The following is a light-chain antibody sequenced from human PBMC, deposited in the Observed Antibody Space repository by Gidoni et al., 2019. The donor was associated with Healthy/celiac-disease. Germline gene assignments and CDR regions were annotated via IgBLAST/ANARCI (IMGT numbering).Light chain of an antibody. CDR1: QSVRSY. V-gene: IGKV3-15*01. CDR3: QQYNNWPPT. CDR2: GAS. J-gene: IGKJ1*01. Sequence: EIGMTQSPATLSVSPGERATLACRASQSVRSYLDWYQQKPGQAPRLLIYGASTRATGIPAMFSGSGSGTEFTLTISSLQSEDFAVYYCQQYNNWPPTFGQGTKVEIK.